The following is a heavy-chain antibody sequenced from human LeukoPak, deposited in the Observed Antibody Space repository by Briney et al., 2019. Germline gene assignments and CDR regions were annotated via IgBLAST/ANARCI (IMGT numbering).Heavy chain of an antibody. Sequence: GGSLRLSCAASGFTFDDYAMHWVRQVPGKGLEWVSGVSWNSDIIDYADSVKGRFTISRDNAKKSLYLQMNSLRAEDTAVYYCASSGWHYYFDYWGQGTLVTVSS. J-gene: IGHJ4*02. CDR2: VSWNSDII. CDR1: GFTFDDYA. CDR3: ASSGWHYYFDY. D-gene: IGHD6-19*01. V-gene: IGHV3-9*01.